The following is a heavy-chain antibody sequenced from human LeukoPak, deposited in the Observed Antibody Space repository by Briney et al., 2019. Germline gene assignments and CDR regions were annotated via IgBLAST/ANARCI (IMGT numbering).Heavy chain of an antibody. Sequence: ASVKVSCKASGYTFTSYAMHWVRQAPGQRLEWMGWINAGNGNTKYSQKFQGRVTITRDTSASTAHMELSSLRSEDTAVYYCARGDILTGHGVDYWGQGTLVTVSS. D-gene: IGHD3-9*01. V-gene: IGHV1-3*01. CDR2: INAGNGNT. CDR1: GYTFTSYA. CDR3: ARGDILTGHGVDY. J-gene: IGHJ4*02.